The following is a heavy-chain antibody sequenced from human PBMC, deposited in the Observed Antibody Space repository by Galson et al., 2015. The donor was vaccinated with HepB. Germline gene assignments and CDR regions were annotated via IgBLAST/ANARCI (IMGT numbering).Heavy chain of an antibody. CDR1: EYIFTNYA. CDR2: INTNSGNP. Sequence: SVKVSCKASEYIFTNYAINWVRQAPGQGLEWTGWINTNSGNPTYAQSFTGRFAVSSDTSIGTTYLQIRCLKADDTALYYCARHPYYGSGTSSNAWFDPWGQVTLVSVSS. V-gene: IGHV7-4-1*01. J-gene: IGHJ5*02. D-gene: IGHD3-10*01. CDR3: ARHPYYGSGTSSNAWFDP.